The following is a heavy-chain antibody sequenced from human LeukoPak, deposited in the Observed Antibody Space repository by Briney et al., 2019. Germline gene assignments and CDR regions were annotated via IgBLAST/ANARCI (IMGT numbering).Heavy chain of an antibody. CDR1: GFTFSSYW. J-gene: IGHJ4*02. D-gene: IGHD2-15*01. CDR2: IKQDGSEK. V-gene: IGHV3-7*01. CDR3: ARAVDCSGGSCYFASDY. Sequence: GGSLRLSCAASGFTFSSYWLSWVRQAPGKGLEWVANIKQDGSEKYYVDSVKGRFTISRDNAKNSLYLQMNSLRAEDTAVYYCARAVDCSGGSCYFASDYWGQGTLVTVSS.